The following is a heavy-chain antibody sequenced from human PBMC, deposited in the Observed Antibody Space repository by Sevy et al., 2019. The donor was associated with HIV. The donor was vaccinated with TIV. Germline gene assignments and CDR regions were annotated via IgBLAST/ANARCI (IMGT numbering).Heavy chain of an antibody. J-gene: IGHJ4*02. Sequence: GGSLRLSCAASGFSFSSYGMHWVRQAPGKGLEWLAVIWFDGSNEYYADSVKGRFTISWDIATNTLYLQMNTRRAEDTAVYYCARDLEFYGYREYGPAFNPDYWGRGTLVTVSS. CDR2: IWFDGSNE. CDR3: ARDLEFYGYREYGPAFNPDY. CDR1: GFSFSSYG. D-gene: IGHD5-12*01. V-gene: IGHV3-33*01.